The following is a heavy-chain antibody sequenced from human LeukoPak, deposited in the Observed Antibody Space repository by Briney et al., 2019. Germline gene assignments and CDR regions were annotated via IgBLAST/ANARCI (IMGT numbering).Heavy chain of an antibody. CDR3: AKEVTSFGYRGVDF. J-gene: IGHJ4*02. D-gene: IGHD5-18*01. V-gene: IGHV3-23*01. CDR1: GFTFRTYA. CDR2: VSGNGVNT. Sequence: PGGSLRLSCAASGFTFRTYAMNWVRQAPGKGLEWVSSVSGNGVNTYYADFVRGRFTVSRDNSRNTVYLQVNNLRAEDTAIFYCAKEVTSFGYRGVDFWGQGTLVTVSS.